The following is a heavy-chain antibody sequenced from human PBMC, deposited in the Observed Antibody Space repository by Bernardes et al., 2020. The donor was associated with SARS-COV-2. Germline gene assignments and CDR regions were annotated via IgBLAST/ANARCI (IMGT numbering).Heavy chain of an antibody. V-gene: IGHV4-59*01. CDR1: GGSISSYY. CDR3: ARDLRYCSGGSCYGPYYYYYYMDV. J-gene: IGHJ6*03. Sequence: SETLSLTCTVSGGSISSYYWSWIRQPPGKGLEWIGYIYYSGSTNYNPSLKSRVTISVDTSKNQFSLKLSSVTAADTAVYYCARDLRYCSGGSCYGPYYYYYYMDVWGKGTTVTVSS. D-gene: IGHD2-15*01. CDR2: IYYSGST.